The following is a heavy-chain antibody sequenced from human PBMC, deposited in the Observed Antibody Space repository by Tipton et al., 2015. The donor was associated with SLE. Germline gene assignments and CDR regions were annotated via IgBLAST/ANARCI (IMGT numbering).Heavy chain of an antibody. D-gene: IGHD3-10*01. CDR3: ARVPTMVRGVGAFYV. CDR2: ISYDGSNK. CDR1: GFTFSSYA. V-gene: IGHV3-30-3*01. J-gene: IGHJ3*01. Sequence: QLVQSGGGVVQPGRSLRLSCAASGFTFSSYAMHWVRQAPGKGLEWVAVISYDGSNKYYADSMKRRFTISRDNTKNTLYLQMNSLRSEETAVYYCARVPTMVRGVGAFYVWGQGTMVTVSS.